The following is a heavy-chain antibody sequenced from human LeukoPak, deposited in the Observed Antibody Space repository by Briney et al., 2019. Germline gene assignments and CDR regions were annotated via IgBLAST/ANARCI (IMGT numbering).Heavy chain of an antibody. Sequence: GGSLRLSCAASGFTFSTYAMSWVRQAPGKGLEWVSLIGGSDGRTRYADSVKGRFTISRDNVKDSVSLQMNSLRVADSGMYYCAREEYGGNNFDYWGQGILVTVSS. CDR1: GFTFSTYA. V-gene: IGHV3-23*01. CDR2: IGGSDGRT. D-gene: IGHD4-23*01. CDR3: AREEYGGNNFDY. J-gene: IGHJ4*02.